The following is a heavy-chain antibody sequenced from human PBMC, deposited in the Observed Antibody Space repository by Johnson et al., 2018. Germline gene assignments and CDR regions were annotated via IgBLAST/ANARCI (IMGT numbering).Heavy chain of an antibody. CDR3: AKDRSSEWLNAFDI. D-gene: IGHD3-3*01. Sequence: EVQLVETGGGLVQPGGSLRLSCAASGFTFSSHAMSWVRQAPGKGLEWVSAISGSGGGTYYADSVKVRFTISRDNSKNTLYLQMNSLRADDTAVYYCAKDRSSEWLNAFDIWGQGTMVTVSS. CDR2: ISGSGGGT. CDR1: GFTFSSHA. V-gene: IGHV3-23*04. J-gene: IGHJ3*02.